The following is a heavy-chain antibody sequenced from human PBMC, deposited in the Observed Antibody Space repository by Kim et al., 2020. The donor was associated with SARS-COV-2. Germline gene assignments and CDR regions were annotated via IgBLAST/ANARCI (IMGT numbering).Heavy chain of an antibody. Sequence: GGSLRLSCAASGFTFSTYWMTWVRQAPGKGLEWVANINQGGTEKYYVDSVKGRFTISRDNAKNSLFLDVNSLRVEDTAVYYCAGTHYGHYVWGQGTLVTV. CDR1: GFTFSTYW. D-gene: IGHD4-17*01. CDR3: AGTHYGHYV. CDR2: INQGGTEK. V-gene: IGHV3-7*01. J-gene: IGHJ1*01.